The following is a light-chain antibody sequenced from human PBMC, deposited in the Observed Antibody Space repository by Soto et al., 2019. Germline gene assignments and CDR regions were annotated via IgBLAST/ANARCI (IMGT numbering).Light chain of an antibody. CDR1: QSIVYSDGNIY. CDR2: KVS. V-gene: IGKV2-30*01. J-gene: IGKJ1*01. CDR3: MQGTHWPT. Sequence: DVVMTQSPLSLPVTLGQPASISCRSSQSIVYSDGNIYLSWVHQRPGQSPRRLIYKVSNRESGVTDRFSGSGSGTEFTLRISTVVAEDVGVYYCMQGTHWPTFGQGTKVEIK.